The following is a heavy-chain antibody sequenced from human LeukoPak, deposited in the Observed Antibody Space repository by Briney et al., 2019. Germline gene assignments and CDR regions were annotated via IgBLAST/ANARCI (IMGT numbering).Heavy chain of an antibody. CDR2: ISSSSSTI. D-gene: IGHD6-6*01. Sequence: PGGSLRLSCAASGFTFSSYSMNWVRQAPGKGQEWVSYISSSSSTIYYADSVKGRFTISRDNAKNSLYLQMNSLRAEDTAVYYCASAYSSSSRYFDYWGQGTLATVSS. CDR3: ASAYSSSSRYFDY. V-gene: IGHV3-48*04. CDR1: GFTFSSYS. J-gene: IGHJ4*02.